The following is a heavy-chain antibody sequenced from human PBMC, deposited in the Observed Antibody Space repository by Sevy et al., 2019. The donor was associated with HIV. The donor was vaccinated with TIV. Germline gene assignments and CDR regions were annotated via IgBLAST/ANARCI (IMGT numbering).Heavy chain of an antibody. CDR2: LSFGCGEI. Sequence: GGSLRLSCAASGFTFSKYSMSWVRQPPGKGLEWVSTLSFGCGEINYADSVKGRFTISRDNSKSSVYLQMNNLRPEDTAVYYCAREGCNKPYDYWGQGTMVTVSS. V-gene: IGHV3-23*01. CDR3: AREGCNKPYDY. D-gene: IGHD2-8*01. J-gene: IGHJ4*02. CDR1: GFTFSKYS.